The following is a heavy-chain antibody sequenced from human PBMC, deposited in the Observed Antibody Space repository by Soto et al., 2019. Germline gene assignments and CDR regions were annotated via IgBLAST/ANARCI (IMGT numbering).Heavy chain of an antibody. CDR2: IYSGGST. CDR1: GFTVSSNY. D-gene: IGHD4-17*01. CDR3: ARDYGDYRGSDY. Sequence: EVQLVESGGGLVQPGGSLRLSCAASGFTVSSNYMSWVRQAPGKGLEWVSVIYSGGSTYYADSVKGRFTISRDNSKNTLYLQMNCLRAEDTAVYYCARDYGDYRGSDYWGQGTLVTVSS. J-gene: IGHJ4*02. V-gene: IGHV3-66*01.